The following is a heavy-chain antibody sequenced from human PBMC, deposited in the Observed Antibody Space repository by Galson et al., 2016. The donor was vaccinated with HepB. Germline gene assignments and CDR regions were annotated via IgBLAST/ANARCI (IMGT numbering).Heavy chain of an antibody. CDR1: GFTFSNAW. J-gene: IGHJ6*04. CDR3: TTGPVAGNNYGMDV. CDR2: IKSKTDGGTT. V-gene: IGHV3-15*01. Sequence: SLRLSCAAFGFTFSNAWMSWVRQAPGKGLEWVGRIKSKTDGGTTDYAAPVKGRFSISRDDSKTTLYLQMNSLKTEDTAVYYCTTGPVAGNNYGMDVWGKGTTVTVSS. D-gene: IGHD6-19*01.